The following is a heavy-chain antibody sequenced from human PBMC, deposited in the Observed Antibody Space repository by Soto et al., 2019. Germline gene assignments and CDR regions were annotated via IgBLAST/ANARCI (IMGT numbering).Heavy chain of an antibody. CDR2: IYYSGST. J-gene: IGHJ5*02. CDR1: GGSVSSGSYY. Sequence: QVQLQESGPGLVKPSETLSLTCTVSGGSVSSGSYYWSWIRQPPGKGLEWIGYIYYSGSTNYNPSLKSRVTISVDTSKNQFSLKLSSVTAADTAVYYCARVDAVGMNWFDPWGQGTLVTVSS. D-gene: IGHD2-2*01. V-gene: IGHV4-61*01. CDR3: ARVDAVGMNWFDP.